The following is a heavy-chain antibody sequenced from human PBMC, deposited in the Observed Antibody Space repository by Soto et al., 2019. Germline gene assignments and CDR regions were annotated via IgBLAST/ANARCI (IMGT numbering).Heavy chain of an antibody. J-gene: IGHJ4*02. Sequence: QVQLQESGPGLVKPSETLSLTCTVSSGSISSFDWNWIRQSPGKGLEWIGYISYSGSTNYNPSLKSRVTLSVDTSKNQFSLKLSSVTAADTAVYYCARQDTSGYAFDYWGQGTLVTVSS. D-gene: IGHD3-22*01. CDR2: ISYSGST. CDR3: ARQDTSGYAFDY. CDR1: SGSISSFD. V-gene: IGHV4-59*08.